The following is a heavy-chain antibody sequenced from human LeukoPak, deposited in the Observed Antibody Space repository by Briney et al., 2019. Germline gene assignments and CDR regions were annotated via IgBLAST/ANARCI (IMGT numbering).Heavy chain of an antibody. J-gene: IGHJ4*02. V-gene: IGHV4-59*08. Sequence: PSETLSLTCTVSGGSISTYYWSWIRQPPGKELEWIGYIYNSGLANNNPSLKSRVTISVDASRNQFSLNLNSVTAADAAIYYCARHGGQYDFDYWGQGTLVTVSS. CDR3: ARHGGQYDFDY. CDR1: GGSISTYY. D-gene: IGHD3-16*01. CDR2: IYNSGLA.